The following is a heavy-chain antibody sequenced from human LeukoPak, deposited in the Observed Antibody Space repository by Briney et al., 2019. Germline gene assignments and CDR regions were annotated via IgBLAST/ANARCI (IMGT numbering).Heavy chain of an antibody. Sequence: GGSLRLSCAASGFTFRSYWMHWVRQAPGKGLLWVSRINSDGSTTSYADPVKGRFTISRDNAKNTLYLQMDSLRAEDTAVYYCVRDAYNILTAAYFDYWGQGTLVTVSP. V-gene: IGHV3-74*01. J-gene: IGHJ4*02. CDR1: GFTFRSYW. D-gene: IGHD3-9*01. CDR2: INSDGSTT. CDR3: VRDAYNILTAAYFDY.